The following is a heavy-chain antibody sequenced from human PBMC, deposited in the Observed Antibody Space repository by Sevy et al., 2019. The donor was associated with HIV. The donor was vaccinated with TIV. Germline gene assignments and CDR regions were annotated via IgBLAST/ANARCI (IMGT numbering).Heavy chain of an antibody. V-gene: IGHV6-1*01. CDR3: ARGVSLYYDSSGYLFDY. CDR1: GDSVSSNSAA. D-gene: IGHD3-22*01. CDR2: TYYRSKRYV. Sequence: KQSQTLSLTCAISGDSVSSNSAAWNWIRQSPSRGLEWLGRTYYRSKRYVDYALSVKSRITINPDTSKNQFSLQLNSVTPEDTAVYYCARGVSLYYDSSGYLFDYWGQGTLVTVSS. J-gene: IGHJ4*02.